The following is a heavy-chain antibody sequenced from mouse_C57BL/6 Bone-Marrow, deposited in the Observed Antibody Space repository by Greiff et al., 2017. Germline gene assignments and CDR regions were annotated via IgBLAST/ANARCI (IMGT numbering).Heavy chain of an antibody. CDR1: GYTFTSYT. CDR3: ARSWDEDY. J-gene: IGHJ3*01. Sequence: VQLQQSGAELARPGASVKLSCKASGYTFTSYTMHWVKQRPGQGLEWIGYINPSGGYTKYNQKVKVKATLTADKSSSTAYMQLSSQTSEISAVYCCARSWDEDYWGRGTLVTVSA. CDR2: INPSGGYT. V-gene: IGHV1-4*01. D-gene: IGHD4-1*01.